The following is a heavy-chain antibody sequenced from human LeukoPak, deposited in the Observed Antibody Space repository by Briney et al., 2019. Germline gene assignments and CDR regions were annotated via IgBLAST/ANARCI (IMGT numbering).Heavy chain of an antibody. V-gene: IGHV4-34*01. CDR2: INHSGST. CDR3: AGFNTYYDSSGYSD. Sequence: PTETLSLTCAVYGGSFSGYYWSWIRQPPGKGLEWIGEINHSGSTNYNPSLKSRVTISVDTSKKQFSLKLSSVTAADTAVYYCAGFNTYYDSSGYSDWGLGTLVTVSS. D-gene: IGHD3-22*01. J-gene: IGHJ4*02. CDR1: GGSFSGYY.